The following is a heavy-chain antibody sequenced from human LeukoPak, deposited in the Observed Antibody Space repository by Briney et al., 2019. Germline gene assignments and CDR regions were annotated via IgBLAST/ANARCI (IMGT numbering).Heavy chain of an antibody. Sequence: SETLSLTCTVSGGSISSYYWSWIRQPAGKGLEWIGRIYTSGSTNYNPSLKSRVTMSVDTSKNQFSLKLSSVTAADTAVYYCARRLSHCSSIRCYDGYDYWGQGTLVTVSS. CDR2: IYTSGST. D-gene: IGHD2-2*01. CDR3: ARRLSHCSSIRCYDGYDY. V-gene: IGHV4-4*07. CDR1: GGSISSYY. J-gene: IGHJ4*02.